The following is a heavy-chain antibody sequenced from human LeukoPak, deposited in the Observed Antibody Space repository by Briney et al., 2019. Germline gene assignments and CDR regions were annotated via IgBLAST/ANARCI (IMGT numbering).Heavy chain of an antibody. D-gene: IGHD1-26*01. Sequence: ASVKVSCKVSGYTLTELSMHWVRQAPGKGPEWMGGFDPEDGETIYAQKFQGRVTMTEDTSTDTAYMELSSLRSEDTAVYYCATFSSSGGLEVDYWGQGTLVTVSS. CDR3: ATFSSSGGLEVDY. CDR1: GYTLTELS. V-gene: IGHV1-24*01. J-gene: IGHJ4*02. CDR2: FDPEDGET.